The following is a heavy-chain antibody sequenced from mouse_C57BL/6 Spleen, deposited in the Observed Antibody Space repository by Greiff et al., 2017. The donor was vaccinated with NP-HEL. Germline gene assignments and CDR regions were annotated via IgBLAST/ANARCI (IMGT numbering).Heavy chain of an antibody. CDR1: GYTFTDYY. CDR2: INPNNGGT. D-gene: IGHD2-4*01. J-gene: IGHJ3*01. V-gene: IGHV1-26*01. CDR3: ANYDYVVAY. Sequence: VQLQQSGPELVKPGASVKISCKASGYTFTDYYMNWVKQSHGKSLEWIGDINPNNGGTSYNQKFKGKATLTVDKSSSTAYMELRSLTSEDSAVYYCANYDYVVAYWGQGTLVTVSA.